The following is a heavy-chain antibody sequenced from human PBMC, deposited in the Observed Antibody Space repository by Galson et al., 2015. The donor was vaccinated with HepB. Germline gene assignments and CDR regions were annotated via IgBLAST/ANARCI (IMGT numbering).Heavy chain of an antibody. Sequence: SLRFSCAASGFTFSNYGMHWVRQAPGKGLEWVAVISYDGSNKYYADSVKGRFTISRDNSKNTLYLQMNSLRAEDTALYYCAKDPYLYSALAGTMAGFDYWGQGTLVTVSS. J-gene: IGHJ4*02. CDR3: AKDPYLYSALAGTMAGFDY. CDR1: GFTFSNYG. V-gene: IGHV3-30*18. D-gene: IGHD6-19*01. CDR2: ISYDGSNK.